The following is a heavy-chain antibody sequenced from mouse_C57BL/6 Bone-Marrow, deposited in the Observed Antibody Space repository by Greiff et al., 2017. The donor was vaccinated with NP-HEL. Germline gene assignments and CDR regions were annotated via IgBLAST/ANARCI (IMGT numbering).Heavy chain of an antibody. CDR3: ALPGFDY. J-gene: IGHJ2*01. Sequence: EVQGVESGPELVKPGASVKISCKASGYSFTGYYMNWVKQSPEKSLEWIGEINPSTGGTTYNQKFKAKATLTVDKSSSTAYMQLKSLTSEDSAVYYCALPGFDYWGQGTTLTVSS. CDR1: GYSFTGYY. CDR2: INPSTGGT. V-gene: IGHV1-42*01.